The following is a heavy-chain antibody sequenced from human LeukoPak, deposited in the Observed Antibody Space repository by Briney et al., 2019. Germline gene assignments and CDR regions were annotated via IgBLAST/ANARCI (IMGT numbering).Heavy chain of an antibody. Sequence: GGSLRLSCAASGFTVSSNYMSWVRQAPGKGLEWVSVIYSGGSTNYADSVKGRFTISRDNPKNTLYLQMNGLRAEDTAVYFCAKRGVVIRVILVGFHKDAYYFDSWGQGALVTVSS. CDR1: GFTVSSNY. CDR3: AKRGVVIRVILVGFHKDAYYFDS. CDR2: IYSGGST. V-gene: IGHV3-53*01. J-gene: IGHJ4*02. D-gene: IGHD3-22*01.